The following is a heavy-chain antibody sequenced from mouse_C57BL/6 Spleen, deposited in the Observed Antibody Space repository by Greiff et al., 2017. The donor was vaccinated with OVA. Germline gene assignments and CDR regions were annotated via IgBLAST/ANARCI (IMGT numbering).Heavy chain of an antibody. Sequence: EVQLVESGPGLVKPSQSLSLTCSVTGYSITSGYYWYWIRQFPGNKLEWMGFISYDGSNNYNPFLKNRITITRDTSKNQFFLKLNSVTTEDTATYDSARESGYGSSYWYFDVWGTGTTVTVSS. V-gene: IGHV3-6*01. J-gene: IGHJ1*03. CDR2: ISYDGSN. CDR3: ARESGYGSSYWYFDV. CDR1: GYSITSGYY. D-gene: IGHD1-1*01.